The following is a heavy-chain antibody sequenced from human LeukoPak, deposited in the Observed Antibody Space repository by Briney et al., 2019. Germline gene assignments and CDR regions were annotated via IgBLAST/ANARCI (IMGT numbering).Heavy chain of an antibody. CDR2: INPNSGGT. J-gene: IGHJ4*02. V-gene: IGHV1-2*02. CDR1: GYTFTGYY. CDR3: ASIAPGHGDYYFDY. D-gene: IGHD4-17*01. Sequence: ASVKVSCKASGYTFTGYYMHWVRQAPGQRLEWMGWINPNSGGTNYAQKFQGSVTMTRDTSISTAYMELSRLRSDDTAVYYCASIAPGHGDYYFDYWGQGTLVTVSS.